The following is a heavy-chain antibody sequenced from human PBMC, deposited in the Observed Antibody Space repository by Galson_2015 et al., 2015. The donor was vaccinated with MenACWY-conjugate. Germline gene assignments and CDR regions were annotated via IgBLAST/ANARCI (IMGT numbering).Heavy chain of an antibody. CDR1: GFSFGSYW. Sequence: SLRLSCAASGFSFGSYWVHWVRQLPGKGPVWVSRINSDGSSTSYADSVKGRFTISRDNAKNTLYLQMSSLRAEDTAVYYCARKGPNGRPPDGFDIWGQGTMVTVSS. D-gene: IGHD2-8*01. V-gene: IGHV3-74*01. CDR2: INSDGSST. CDR3: ARKGPNGRPPDGFDI. J-gene: IGHJ3*02.